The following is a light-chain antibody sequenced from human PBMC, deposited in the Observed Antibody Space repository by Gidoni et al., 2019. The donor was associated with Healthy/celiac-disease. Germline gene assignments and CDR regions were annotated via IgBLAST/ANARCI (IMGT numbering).Light chain of an antibody. CDR1: QSISSY. V-gene: IGKV1-39*01. CDR3: QQSYSTPGA. Sequence: DIQMTQSPSSLSASVGDRVTITCRASQSISSYLNWYQQKPGKAPKLLIYAASSWQSGVPSRVSGSGSGTDVTLTISSLQPEDVATYYCQQSYSTPGAFXPXTKVDIK. J-gene: IGKJ3*01. CDR2: AAS.